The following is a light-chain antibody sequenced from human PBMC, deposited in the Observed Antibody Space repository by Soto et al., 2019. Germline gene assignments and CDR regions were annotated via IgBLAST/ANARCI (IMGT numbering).Light chain of an antibody. Sequence: EIVMTQSPATLSVSPGERATLSCRASQGISTNLAWYQQKPGQAPRLLIYGASTRATGIPSRFSGSGSGTEFXXXXSSXXSDDFAVYYCQQYSNWPPWTFGQGTKVDFK. CDR1: QGISTN. J-gene: IGKJ1*01. CDR3: QQYSNWPPWT. CDR2: GAS. V-gene: IGKV3-15*01.